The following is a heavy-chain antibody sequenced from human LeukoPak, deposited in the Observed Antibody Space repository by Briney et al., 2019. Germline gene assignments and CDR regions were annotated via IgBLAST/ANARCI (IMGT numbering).Heavy chain of an antibody. D-gene: IGHD6-19*01. CDR2: ISDSGGRT. J-gene: IGHJ4*02. Sequence: GESLRLSCAVSGITLSNYGMSWVRQAPGKGLEWVAGISDSGGRTNYADSVKGRFTISRDNPKNTLYLQMNSLKTEDTARYYCTRPGKIAVADLWGQGTLVTVSS. CDR1: GITLSNYG. V-gene: IGHV3-23*01. CDR3: TRPGKIAVADL.